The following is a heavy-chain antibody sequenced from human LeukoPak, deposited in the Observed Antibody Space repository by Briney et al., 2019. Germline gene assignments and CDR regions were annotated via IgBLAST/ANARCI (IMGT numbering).Heavy chain of an antibody. D-gene: IGHD4-17*01. Sequence: GGSLRLSCTAASGFTFSNLWMNWVRQAPGKGLEWVANIKPDGYEKYYVDSVKGRFTISGDNAKNSLYLQMDSLRVEETAVYYSARGHYDRAGGQRSLVIVSS. J-gene: IGHJ1*01. CDR1: GFTFSNLW. V-gene: IGHV3-7*01. CDR2: IKPDGYEK. CDR3: ARGHYDRA.